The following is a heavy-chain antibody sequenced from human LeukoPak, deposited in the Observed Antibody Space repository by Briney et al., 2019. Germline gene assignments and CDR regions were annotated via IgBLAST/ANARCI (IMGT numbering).Heavy chain of an antibody. J-gene: IGHJ4*02. CDR2: ISYSGST. V-gene: IGHV4-59*01. CDR1: DGSINTYH. D-gene: IGHD3-3*01. CDR3: ARETIFGVIADYFEY. Sequence: SETLSLTCTVSDGSINTYHWNWIRQPPGKGLEWIGYISYSGSTNYNPSLMSRVTISLDTSKNKVCLKLSYVTAADTAVYFCARETIFGVIADYFEYWGQGILVTVSS.